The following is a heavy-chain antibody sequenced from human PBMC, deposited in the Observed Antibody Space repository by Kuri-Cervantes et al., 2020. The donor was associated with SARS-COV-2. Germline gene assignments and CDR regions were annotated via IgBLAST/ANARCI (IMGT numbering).Heavy chain of an antibody. Sequence: GESLKISCAASGFTFSSYWMHWVRQAPGKGLVWVSRINSDGSSTSYADSVKGRFTISRDNAKNTLYLQMNSLRAEDTAVYYCARDPGYDFWSGGYARGFEPWGQGTLVTVSS. CDR2: INSDGSST. D-gene: IGHD3-3*01. CDR3: ARDPGYDFWSGGYARGFEP. CDR1: GFTFSSYW. J-gene: IGHJ5*02. V-gene: IGHV3-74*01.